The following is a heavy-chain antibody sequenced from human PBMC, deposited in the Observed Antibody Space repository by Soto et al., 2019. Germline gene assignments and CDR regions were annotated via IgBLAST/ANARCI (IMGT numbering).Heavy chain of an antibody. CDR2: ISGSGGHT. CDR1: DFTFSAFA. D-gene: IGHD1-26*01. CDR3: AKRAFTESYYAAFDI. V-gene: IGHV3-23*01. Sequence: EMMLMESGGGLVQPGGSLRLSCATSDFTFSAFAMSWVRQAPGKGLEWVSTISGSGGHTDGADSVKGRFTISRDNSKNTLFLQMSSLRAEDTALYYCAKRAFTESYYAAFDIWGQGTMVTVSS. J-gene: IGHJ3*02.